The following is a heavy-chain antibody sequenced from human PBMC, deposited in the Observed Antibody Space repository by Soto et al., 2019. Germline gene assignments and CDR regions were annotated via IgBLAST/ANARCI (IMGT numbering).Heavy chain of an antibody. J-gene: IGHJ6*02. D-gene: IGHD1-26*01. Sequence: GGSLRLSCAASGFTFSSYGMHWVRQAPGKGLEWVALISYDGNNKFYADSVKGRFTISRDNSKNTLFLQMNSLRAEDTALYYCTKDIEEVVYYYGMDVWGQGTTVTVSS. CDR2: ISYDGNNK. CDR3: TKDIEEVVYYYGMDV. V-gene: IGHV3-30*18. CDR1: GFTFSSYG.